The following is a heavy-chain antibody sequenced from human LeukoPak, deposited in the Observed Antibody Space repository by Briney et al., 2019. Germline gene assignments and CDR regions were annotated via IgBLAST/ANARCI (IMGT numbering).Heavy chain of an antibody. CDR2: ISYDGSNK. D-gene: IGHD6-19*01. V-gene: IGHV3-30*03. CDR1: GFTFSSYG. CDR3: ATALGYSSGWYAPNFDY. J-gene: IGHJ4*02. Sequence: GGSLRLSCAASGFTFSSYGMHWVRQAPGQGLEWVAVISYDGSNKYYADSVKGRFTISRDNSKNTLYLQMNSLRAEDTAVYYCATALGYSSGWYAPNFDYWGQGTLVTVSS.